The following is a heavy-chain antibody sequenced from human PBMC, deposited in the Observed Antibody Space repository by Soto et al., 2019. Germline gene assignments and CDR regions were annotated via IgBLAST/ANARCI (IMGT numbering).Heavy chain of an antibody. CDR1: GGSISSYY. CDR3: ARDRGIYCSSTSCYKDFYYYGMDV. CDR2: IYYSGST. D-gene: IGHD2-2*02. Sequence: SETLSLTCTVSGGSISSYYWSWIRQPPGKGLEWIGYIYYSGSTNYNPSLKSRVTISVDTSKNQFPLKLSSVTAADTAVYYCARDRGIYCSSTSCYKDFYYYGMDVWGQGTTVTVSS. J-gene: IGHJ6*02. V-gene: IGHV4-59*01.